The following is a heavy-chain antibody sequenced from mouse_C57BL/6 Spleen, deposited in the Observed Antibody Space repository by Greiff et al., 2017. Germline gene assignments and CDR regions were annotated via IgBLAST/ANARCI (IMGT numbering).Heavy chain of an antibody. CDR1: GYTFTSYW. CDR3: ARRRDFDY. J-gene: IGHJ2*01. V-gene: IGHV1-7*01. CDR2: INPSSGYT. Sequence: QVQLQQSGAELAKPGASVKLSCKASGYTFTSYWMHWVKQRPGQGLEWIGYINPSSGYTKYNQKFKDKATLTADKSSRTAYMQLSSLTYEDSAVYYCARRRDFDYWGQGTTLTVSS.